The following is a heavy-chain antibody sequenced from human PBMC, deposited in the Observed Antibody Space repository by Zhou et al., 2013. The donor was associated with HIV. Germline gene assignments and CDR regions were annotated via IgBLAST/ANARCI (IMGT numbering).Heavy chain of an antibody. J-gene: IGHJ4*02. CDR3: ARDGYSNYLDY. D-gene: IGHD4-4*01. CDR2: IIPILGIA. CDR1: GGTFSSYA. V-gene: IGHV1-69*04. Sequence: QVHLVQSGAEVKKPGSSVKVSCKASGGTFSSYAISWVRQAPGQGLEWMGRIIPILGIANYAQKFQGRVTITADKSTSTAYMELSSLRSEDTAVYYCARDGYSNYLDYWGQGTLVTVSS.